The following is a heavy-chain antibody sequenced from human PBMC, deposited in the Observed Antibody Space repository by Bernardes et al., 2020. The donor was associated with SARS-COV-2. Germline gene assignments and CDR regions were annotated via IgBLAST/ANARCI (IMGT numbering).Heavy chain of an antibody. CDR3: ARDALGSITIFGVVTRHGMDV. D-gene: IGHD3-3*01. CDR1: GDSIKSYY. CDR2: IYYSGST. Sequence: SETLSLTCTVSGDSIKSYYWSWIRQPPGKGLEWIGYIYYSGSTYYNPSLKSRVTISVDTSKNQFSLKLSSVTAADTAVYYCARDALGSITIFGVVTRHGMDVWGQGTTVTVSS. V-gene: IGHV4-59*12. J-gene: IGHJ6*02.